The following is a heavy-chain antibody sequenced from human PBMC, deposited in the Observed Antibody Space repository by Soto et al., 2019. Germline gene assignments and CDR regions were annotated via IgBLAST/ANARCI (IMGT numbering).Heavy chain of an antibody. CDR3: AKDPGGLRLYYFDY. CDR1: GFTFRSYA. J-gene: IGHJ4*02. CDR2: ISGSGGST. Sequence: PGGSLRLSCAASGFTFRSYAMSWVRQAPGKGLEWVSAISGSGGSTYYADSVKGRFTISRDNSKNTLYLQMNSLRAEDTAVYYCAKDPGGLRLYYFDYWGQGTLVTVSS. V-gene: IGHV3-23*01. D-gene: IGHD5-12*01.